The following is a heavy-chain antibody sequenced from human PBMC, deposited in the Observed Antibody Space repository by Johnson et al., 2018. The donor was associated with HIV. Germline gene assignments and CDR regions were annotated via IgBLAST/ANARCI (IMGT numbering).Heavy chain of an antibody. J-gene: IGHJ3*02. V-gene: IGHV3-33*01. D-gene: IGHD6-19*01. CDR2: MWYDGSNK. CDR3: ARGRDFSSGLHSGSFDI. Sequence: QVQLMESGGGVVQPGRSLRLSCAASGFTFSSYGMHWVRQAPGKGLEWVAGMWYDGSNKYYADSVKGRFTISRDNSKNTLYLQMNSLRIEDTAVYYCARGRDFSSGLHSGSFDIWGQGTMVTVSS. CDR1: GFTFSSYG.